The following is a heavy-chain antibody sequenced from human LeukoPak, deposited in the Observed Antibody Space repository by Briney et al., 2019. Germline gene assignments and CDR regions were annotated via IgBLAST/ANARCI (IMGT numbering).Heavy chain of an antibody. Sequence: GGSLRLSCAASGFTFSSYSMNWVRQAPGKGLEWVSSISSSSSYIYYADSVKGRFTISRDNSKNTLYLQMSSLRPDDTAVYYCARGATAMVSFYCDYWGQGTLVTVSS. CDR3: ARGATAMVSFYCDY. D-gene: IGHD5-18*01. CDR2: ISSSSSYI. V-gene: IGHV3-21*01. J-gene: IGHJ4*02. CDR1: GFTFSSYS.